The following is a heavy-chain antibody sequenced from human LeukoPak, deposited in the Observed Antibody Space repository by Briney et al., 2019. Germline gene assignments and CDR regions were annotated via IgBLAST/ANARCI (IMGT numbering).Heavy chain of an antibody. CDR1: GGSISSYY. D-gene: IGHD4-17*01. CDR2: INTSGST. Sequence: SETLSLTCTVSGGSISSYYWSWIRQPAGKGLEWIGRINTSGSTKYNPSLKSRVTISVDTSKNQFSLKLSSVTAADTAVYYCARDRHRDGDSPYGIYYFDYWGQGTLVTVSS. CDR3: ARDRHRDGDSPYGIYYFDY. V-gene: IGHV4-4*07. J-gene: IGHJ4*02.